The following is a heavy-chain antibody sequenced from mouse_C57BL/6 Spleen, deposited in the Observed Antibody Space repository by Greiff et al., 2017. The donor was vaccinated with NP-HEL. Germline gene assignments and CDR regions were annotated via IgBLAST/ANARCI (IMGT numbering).Heavy chain of an antibody. CDR2: INPNNGGT. CDR1: GYTFTDYY. J-gene: IGHJ2*01. CDR3: ARRGPKGTYYYGSSLDY. Sequence: EVQLQQSGPELVKPGASVKISCKASGYTFTDYYMNWVKQSHGKSLEWIGDINPNNGGTSYNQKFKGKATLTVDKSSSTAYMELRSLTSEDSAVYYCARRGPKGTYYYGSSLDYWGQGTTLTVSS. D-gene: IGHD1-1*01. V-gene: IGHV1-26*01.